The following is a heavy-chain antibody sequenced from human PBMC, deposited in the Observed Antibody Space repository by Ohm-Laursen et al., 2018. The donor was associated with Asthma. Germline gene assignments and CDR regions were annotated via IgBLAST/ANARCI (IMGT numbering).Heavy chain of an antibody. CDR3: ARGLRAFYFDY. CDR1: GGSFSGYY. CDR2: INHSGGT. D-gene: IGHD4-17*01. V-gene: IGHV4-34*01. J-gene: IGHJ4*02. Sequence: TLSLTCAVYGGSFSGYYWSWIRQPPGKGLEWIGEINHSGGTNYNPSLKSRVTISVDTSKNQFSLKLSSVTAADTAVYYCARGLRAFYFDYWGQGTLVTVSS.